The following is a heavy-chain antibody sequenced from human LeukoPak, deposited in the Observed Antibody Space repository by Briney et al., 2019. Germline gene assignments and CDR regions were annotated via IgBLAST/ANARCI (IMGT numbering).Heavy chain of an antibody. D-gene: IGHD1-26*01. Sequence: GGSLRLSCAAAGFTFSRYWMSWVRQAKGKGLECVAKIKEDGSEKHYVDSVKGRFTISRDNSKNTLYLQMNSLRAEDTAVYYCARDRAIVGDSTVNWFDPWGQGTLVTVSS. CDR3: ARDRAIVGDSTVNWFDP. CDR1: GFTFSRYW. CDR2: IKEDGSEK. J-gene: IGHJ5*02. V-gene: IGHV3-7*01.